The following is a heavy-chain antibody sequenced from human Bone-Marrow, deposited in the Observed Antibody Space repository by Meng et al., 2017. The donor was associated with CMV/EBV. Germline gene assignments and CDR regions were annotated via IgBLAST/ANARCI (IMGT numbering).Heavy chain of an antibody. CDR3: AREDQLLYWGNWFDP. V-gene: IGHV3-7*01. Sequence: GGSLRLSCAASGFTFSSYAMSWVRQAPGKGLEWVANIKQDGSEKYYVDSVKGRFTISRDNAKNSLYLQMNSLRAEDTAVYYCAREDQLLYWGNWFDPWGQGTLVTVSS. CDR2: IKQDGSEK. J-gene: IGHJ5*02. D-gene: IGHD2-2*02. CDR1: GFTFSSYA.